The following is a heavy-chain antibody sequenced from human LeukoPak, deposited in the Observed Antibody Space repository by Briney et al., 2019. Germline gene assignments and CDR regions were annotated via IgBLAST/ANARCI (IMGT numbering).Heavy chain of an antibody. CDR1: GGTFSSYA. CDR3: ARGGFYCSSTSCYFDY. Sequence: GASVKVSCKASGGTFSSYAISWVRQAPGQGLEWMGGIIPIFGTANYAQKFQGRVTITTDESTSTAYMELSSLRSGDTAVYYCARGGFYCSSTSCYFDYWGQGTLVTVSS. D-gene: IGHD2-2*01. CDR2: IIPIFGTA. V-gene: IGHV1-69*05. J-gene: IGHJ4*02.